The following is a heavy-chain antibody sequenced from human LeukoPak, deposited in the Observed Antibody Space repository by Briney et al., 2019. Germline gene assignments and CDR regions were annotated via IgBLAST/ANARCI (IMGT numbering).Heavy chain of an antibody. CDR3: ARELSGSYFDAFDI. CDR2: IYHSGST. CDR1: GYSISSAYY. V-gene: IGHV4-38-2*02. Sequence: SETLSLTCTVSGYSISSAYYWGWIRQPPGKGLEWIGRIYHSGSTYDNASLKSRVTISVDTSKNQFSLRLSSVTAADTAVYYCARELSGSYFDAFDIWGQGTMVTVSS. J-gene: IGHJ3*02. D-gene: IGHD1-26*01.